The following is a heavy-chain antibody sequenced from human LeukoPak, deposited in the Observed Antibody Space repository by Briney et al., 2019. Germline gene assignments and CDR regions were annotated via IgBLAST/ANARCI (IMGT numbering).Heavy chain of an antibody. CDR3: ARSSSGGVGLEY. CDR1: SGSLSGYY. J-gene: IGHJ4*02. Sequence: SETLSLTCAVYSGSLSGYYWTWIRQPPGKGLEWIGEIQTPGNSGSTKYNPSLKTRVTMSVDASKNQFTLKTSSVTAADTAVYYYARSSSGGVGLEYWGQGTLVTVSS. CDR2: IQTPGNSGST. D-gene: IGHD3-3*01. V-gene: IGHV4-34*01.